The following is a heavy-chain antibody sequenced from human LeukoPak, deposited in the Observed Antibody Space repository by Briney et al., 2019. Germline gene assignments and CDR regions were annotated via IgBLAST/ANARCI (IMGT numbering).Heavy chain of an antibody. D-gene: IGHD2-15*01. CDR2: IIPIFGTA. CDR3: ARGGYCSGGSCYSHFDY. J-gene: IGHJ4*02. Sequence: ASVKVSCKASGGTFSSYTISWVRQAPGQGLEWMGRIIPIFGTANYAQKFQGRVTITTDESTSTAYMELSSLRSEDTAVYYCARGGYCSGGSCYSHFDYWGQGTLVTVSS. CDR1: GGTFSSYT. V-gene: IGHV1-69*05.